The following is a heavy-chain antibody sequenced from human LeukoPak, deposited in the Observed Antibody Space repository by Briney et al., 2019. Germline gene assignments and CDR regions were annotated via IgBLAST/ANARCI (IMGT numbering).Heavy chain of an antibody. J-gene: IGHJ6*02. CDR3: ARGTDYGDYYYYYGMDV. D-gene: IGHD4-17*01. Sequence: PSETLSLTCTVSGGSISGYYWSWIRQSPGKGLEWIGYIYYSGSTNYNPSLKSRVAISVDTSKKQFSLKLSSVTAADTAVYYCARGTDYGDYYYYYGMDVWGQGTTVTVFS. CDR1: GGSISGYY. V-gene: IGHV4-59*08. CDR2: IYYSGST.